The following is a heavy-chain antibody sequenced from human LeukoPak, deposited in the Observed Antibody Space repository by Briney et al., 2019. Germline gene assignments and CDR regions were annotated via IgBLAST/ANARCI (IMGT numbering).Heavy chain of an antibody. V-gene: IGHV1-2*02. CDR2: INPNSGGT. CDR1: GYTFTGYY. CDR3: AREYYYDSSGASLGY. D-gene: IGHD3-22*01. J-gene: IGHJ4*02. Sequence: GASVKVSCKASGYTFTGYYMHWVRQAPGQGLEWMGWINPNSGGTNYAQKFQGRVTMTRDTSISTAYMELSRLRSDDTAVYYCAREYYYDSSGASLGYWGQGTLVTVSS.